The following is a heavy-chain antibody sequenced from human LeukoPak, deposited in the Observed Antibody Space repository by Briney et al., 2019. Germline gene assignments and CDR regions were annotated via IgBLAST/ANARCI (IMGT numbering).Heavy chain of an antibody. CDR2: IKSKTDGETM. CDR3: ITDPGEWQPI. D-gene: IGHD3-16*01. V-gene: IGHV3-15*01. Sequence: GGSLRLSCAASGFTFSNDFMTWVRQAPGKGLEWVGRIKSKTDGETMEYAAPVKGRFIISREDSINTLYLQMNRLNVEDTAVYYCITDPGEWQPIWGQGTMVTVS. CDR1: GFTFSNDF. J-gene: IGHJ3*02.